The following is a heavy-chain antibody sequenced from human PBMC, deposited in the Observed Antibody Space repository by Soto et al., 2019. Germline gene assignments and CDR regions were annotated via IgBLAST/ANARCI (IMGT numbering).Heavy chain of an antibody. V-gene: IGHV4-61*08. Sequence: PSESLSLTCTVSGDSVTRGDYYWSWTRQPPGKGLEWIGYIYYSGNTNYSPSLKSRVAISLDTSHNQFSLKLSSVTAADMAVYFCARISVDTYMTYWFDPWGQGTLVTVSS. CDR1: GDSVTRGDYY. CDR3: ARISVDTYMTYWFDP. D-gene: IGHD5-18*01. J-gene: IGHJ5*01. CDR2: IYYSGNT.